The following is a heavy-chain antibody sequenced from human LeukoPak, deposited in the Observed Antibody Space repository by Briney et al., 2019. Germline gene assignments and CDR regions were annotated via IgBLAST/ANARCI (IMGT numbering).Heavy chain of an antibody. D-gene: IGHD6-19*01. CDR2: IYSSGST. CDR3: SNGRTSSGTLQHDY. J-gene: IGHJ4*02. CDR1: GFIVSNNY. Sequence: GGSLRLSCVASGFIVSNNYMSWARQAPGKGLEWVSLIYSSGSTYYADSVKGRFTISRDNSENTLYLQMNSLRAEDTALYYCSNGRTSSGTLQHDYWGQGTLVTVSS. V-gene: IGHV3-53*01.